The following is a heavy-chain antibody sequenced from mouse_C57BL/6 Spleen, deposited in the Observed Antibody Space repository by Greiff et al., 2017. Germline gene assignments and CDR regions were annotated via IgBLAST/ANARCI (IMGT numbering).Heavy chain of an antibody. CDR1: GYTFTNYW. V-gene: IGHV1-63*01. D-gene: IGHD1-1*01. Sequence: QVQLQQSGAELVRPGTSVKMSCKASGYTFTNYWIGWAKQRPGHGLEWIGDIYPGGGYTNYNEKFKGKATLTADQSSSTAYMQFSSLTSEDSAIYYCARYIATVVATRDWYFDVWGTGTTVTVSS. CDR2: IYPGGGYT. CDR3: ARYIATVVATRDWYFDV. J-gene: IGHJ1*03.